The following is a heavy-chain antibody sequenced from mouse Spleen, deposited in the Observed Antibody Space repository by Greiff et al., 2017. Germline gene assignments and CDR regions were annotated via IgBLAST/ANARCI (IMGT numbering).Heavy chain of an antibody. CDR3: ARVTTYYAMDY. D-gene: IGHD2-1*01. V-gene: IGHV1-63*01. CDR1: GYTFTNYW. CDR2: IYPGGGYT. Sequence: VMLVESGAELVRPGTSVKMSCKASGYTFTNYWIGWAKQRPGHGLEWIGDIYPGGGYTNYNEKFKGKATLTADKSSSTAYMQFSSLTSEDSAIYYCARVTTYYAMDYWGQGTSVTVSS. J-gene: IGHJ4*01.